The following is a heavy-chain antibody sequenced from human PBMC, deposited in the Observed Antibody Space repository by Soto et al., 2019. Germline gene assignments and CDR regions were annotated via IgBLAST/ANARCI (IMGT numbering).Heavy chain of an antibody. V-gene: IGHV4-39*01. J-gene: IGHJ6*04. D-gene: IGHD2-8*01. CDR3: ASMMMVYATSYYYYGMDV. Sequence: SETLSLTCTVSGGSISSSSYYWGWIRQPPGKGLEWIGSVYYSGSTYYNPSLKSRVTISVDTSKNQFSLKLSSVTAADTAVYYCASMMMVYATSYYYYGMDVWGKGTTVTVSS. CDR2: VYYSGST. CDR1: GGSISSSSYY.